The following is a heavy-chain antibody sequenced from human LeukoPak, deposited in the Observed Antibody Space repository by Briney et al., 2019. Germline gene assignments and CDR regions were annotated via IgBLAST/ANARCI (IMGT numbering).Heavy chain of an antibody. D-gene: IGHD3-16*01. CDR3: AKTLAASLYGMDV. CDR1: GFTFDDYA. V-gene: IGHV3-9*01. CDR2: ISWNSGSI. Sequence: GGSLRLSCAASGFTFDDYAMHWVRQAPGKGLEWVSGISWNSGSIGYADSVKGRCTISRDNAKNSLYLQMNSPRAEDTALYHCAKTLAASLYGMDVWGQGTTVTVSS. J-gene: IGHJ6*02.